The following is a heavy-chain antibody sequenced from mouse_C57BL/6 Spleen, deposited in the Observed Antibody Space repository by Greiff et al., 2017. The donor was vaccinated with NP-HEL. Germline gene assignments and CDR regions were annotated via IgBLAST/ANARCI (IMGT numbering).Heavy chain of an antibody. J-gene: IGHJ4*01. CDR3: ARGTTGSSGYAMDY. CDR1: GFTFSDYY. Sequence: EVHLVESEGGLVQPGSSMKLSCTASGFTFSDYYMAWVRQVPEKGLEWVANINYDGSSTYYLDSLKSRFIISRDNAKNILYLQMSSLKSEDTATYYCARGTTGSSGYAMDYWGQGTSVTVSS. V-gene: IGHV5-16*01. D-gene: IGHD1-1*01. CDR2: INYDGSST.